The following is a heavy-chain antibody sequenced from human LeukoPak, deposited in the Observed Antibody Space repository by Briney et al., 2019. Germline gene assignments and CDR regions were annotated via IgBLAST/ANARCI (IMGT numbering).Heavy chain of an antibody. Sequence: ASVKDSCKASGYSFTDYYIHWVRQAPGQGLEWMGWNKANSGDTNYAQKFKGRVTMTRDTSISTAYMELSSLRSDDTAVYFCARKAEGQPVDYWGQGTLVTVSS. V-gene: IGHV1-2*02. D-gene: IGHD6-6*01. CDR3: ARKAEGQPVDY. J-gene: IGHJ4*02. CDR1: GYSFTDYY. CDR2: NKANSGDT.